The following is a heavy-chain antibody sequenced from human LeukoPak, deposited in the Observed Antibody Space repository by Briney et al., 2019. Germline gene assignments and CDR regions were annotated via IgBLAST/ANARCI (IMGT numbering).Heavy chain of an antibody. V-gene: IGHV3-23*01. CDR1: GLTFSRYA. D-gene: IGHD6-13*01. Sequence: PGGSLRLSCAVSGLTFSRYAMSWVRQAPGKGLEWVSAISGSGGSTYYADSVKGRFTISRDNSKNTLYLQMNSLRAEDTAVYYCAKDRRGYSSSWYGYFDYWGQGTLVTVSS. CDR2: ISGSGGST. CDR3: AKDRRGYSSSWYGYFDY. J-gene: IGHJ4*02.